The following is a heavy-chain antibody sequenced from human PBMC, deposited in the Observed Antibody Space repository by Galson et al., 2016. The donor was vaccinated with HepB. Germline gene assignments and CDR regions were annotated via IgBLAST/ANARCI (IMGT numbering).Heavy chain of an antibody. D-gene: IGHD3-10*01. Sequence: SVKVSCKASGYTFTSYAMHWVRQAPGQRLEWMGWINAGNGNTKNSQKFRGRVTITADESTSTAYMELSSLSSEDTAVYYCASHTRGQYGSGRHELDYWDQGTLVAVSS. CDR2: INAGNGNT. CDR3: ASHTRGQYGSGRHELDY. J-gene: IGHJ4*02. CDR1: GYTFTSYA. V-gene: IGHV1-3*01.